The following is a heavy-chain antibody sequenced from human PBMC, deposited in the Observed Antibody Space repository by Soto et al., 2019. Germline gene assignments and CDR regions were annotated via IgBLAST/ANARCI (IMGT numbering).Heavy chain of an antibody. Sequence: ASVKVSCKASGYTFTNFGISWVRQAPGQGLEWMGWISAYNGNTNYAQKFQGRVTVTRDTSTSTAYMELRSLRSDDTAVYYCARGRYGDYWGQGALVTVSS. J-gene: IGHJ4*02. CDR2: ISAYNGNT. CDR3: ARGRYGDY. CDR1: GYTFTNFG. V-gene: IGHV1-18*01. D-gene: IGHD1-1*01.